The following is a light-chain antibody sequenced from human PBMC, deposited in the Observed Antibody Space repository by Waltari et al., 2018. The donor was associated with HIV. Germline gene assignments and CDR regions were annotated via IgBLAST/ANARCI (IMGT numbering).Light chain of an antibody. CDR3: QTWGTGVRV. J-gene: IGLJ3*02. V-gene: IGLV4-69*01. Sequence: QLVVTQSPSASASLGASVKLTCTLSSGHSHYAIAWLQQQPQKAPRYLMKVKSDGSHNRGDGIPDRFSGSSSGAERYLTISSLQSEDESDYFCQTWGTGVRVFGGGTKLTVL. CDR2: VKSDGSH. CDR1: SGHSHYA.